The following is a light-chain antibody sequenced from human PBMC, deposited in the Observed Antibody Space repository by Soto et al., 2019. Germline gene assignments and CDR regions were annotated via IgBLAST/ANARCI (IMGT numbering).Light chain of an antibody. Sequence: EIVMTQSPDSLAVSLGERATITCRSSQSVLYIPTNKNYVAWYQQKPGQPPKLLLYWASTRESGVPDRFSGSGSGTYFTLTISSLQAEDVAFYYCQQYYSSPRLGFGGGTKVEIK. V-gene: IGKV4-1*01. CDR1: QSVLYIPTNKNY. J-gene: IGKJ4*01. CDR2: WAS. CDR3: QQYYSSPRLG.